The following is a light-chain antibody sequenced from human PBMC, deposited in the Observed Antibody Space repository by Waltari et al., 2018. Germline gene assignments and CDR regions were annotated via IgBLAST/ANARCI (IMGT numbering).Light chain of an antibody. CDR2: DVS. CDR1: NRDIGGYNF. CDR3: SSYANSNTLL. V-gene: IGLV2-14*03. J-gene: IGLJ2*01. Sequence: QSALSQQPASVSGFPGQSITISCTGGNRDIGGYNFVAWHQQHPGKVPKLIIYDVSYRPSGVSSRFSGSKSGNTASLTISGLQAEDEADYYCSSYANSNTLLFGRGTKLAVL.